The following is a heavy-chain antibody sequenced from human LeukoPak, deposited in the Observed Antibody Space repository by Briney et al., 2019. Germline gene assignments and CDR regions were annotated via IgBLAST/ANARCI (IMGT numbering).Heavy chain of an antibody. D-gene: IGHD4/OR15-4a*01. CDR3: ARVMDHGYSDY. Sequence: SETLSLTCTVSGGSISNYYWSWIRQPPGKGLEFIGYIFYSGSTNYTPSLKSRVTISVDTSQNHFSLKLSSVTAADAAVYYCARVMDHGYSDYWGQGTLVTVSS. V-gene: IGHV4-59*01. CDR2: IFYSGST. CDR1: GGSISNYY. J-gene: IGHJ4*02.